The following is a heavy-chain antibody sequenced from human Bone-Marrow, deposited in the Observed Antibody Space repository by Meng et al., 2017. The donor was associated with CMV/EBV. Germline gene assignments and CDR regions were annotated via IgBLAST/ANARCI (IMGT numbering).Heavy chain of an antibody. CDR2: INHSGST. J-gene: IGHJ5*02. Sequence: SETLSLTCAVYGGSFSGYYWSWIRQPPGKGLEWIGEINHSGSTNYNPSLKSRVTISVDTSKNQFSLKLSSVTAADTAVYYCARGVGHGYDFAFDPWGQGTRVTGSS. V-gene: IGHV4-34*01. CDR1: GGSFSGYY. D-gene: IGHD5-12*01. CDR3: ARGVGHGYDFAFDP.